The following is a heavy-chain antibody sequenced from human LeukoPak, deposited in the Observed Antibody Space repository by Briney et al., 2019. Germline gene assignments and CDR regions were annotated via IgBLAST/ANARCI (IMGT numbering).Heavy chain of an antibody. Sequence: PGRSLRLSCAASGFTFSSYARHWVRQAPGKGLEWVAVISYDGSNKYYADSVKGRFTISRDNSKNTLYLQMNSLRAEDTAVYYCARGMSMIVVPDASDIWGQGTMVTVSS. J-gene: IGHJ3*02. D-gene: IGHD3-22*01. CDR1: GFTFSSYA. CDR3: ARGMSMIVVPDASDI. V-gene: IGHV3-30-3*01. CDR2: ISYDGSNK.